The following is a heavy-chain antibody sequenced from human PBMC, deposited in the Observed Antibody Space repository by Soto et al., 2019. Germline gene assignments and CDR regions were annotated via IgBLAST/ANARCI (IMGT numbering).Heavy chain of an antibody. CDR1: GYTFTSYG. Sequence: QVQLVQSGAEVKKPGASVKVSCKASGYTFTSYGISWVRQAPGQGLGWMGWISSYNGNTNYAQKLQGRVSMTTDTSTSTAYMELRSLRSDDTAVYYCSRDPPPLTYYDILTGYYPYYYYGMDVWGQGTTVTVSS. CDR2: ISSYNGNT. V-gene: IGHV1-18*04. D-gene: IGHD3-9*01. CDR3: SRDPPPLTYYDILTGYYPYYYYGMDV. J-gene: IGHJ6*02.